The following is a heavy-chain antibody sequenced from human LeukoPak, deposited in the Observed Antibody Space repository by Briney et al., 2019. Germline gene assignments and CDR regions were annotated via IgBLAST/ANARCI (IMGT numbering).Heavy chain of an antibody. J-gene: IGHJ4*02. CDR3: AREGEMATIPHFDY. D-gene: IGHD5-24*01. V-gene: IGHV3-7*01. CDR2: IKQDGSEK. CDR1: GFTFSSYW. Sequence: GGSLRLSCAASGFTFSSYWMSWVRQAPGKGLEWVANIKQDGSEKYYVDSVKGRFTISRDNAKNSLYLQMNSLRAEDTAVYYCAREGEMATIPHFDYWGQGTLVTVSS.